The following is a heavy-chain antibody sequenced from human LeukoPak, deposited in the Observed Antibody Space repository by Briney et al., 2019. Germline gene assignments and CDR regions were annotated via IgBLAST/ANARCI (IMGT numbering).Heavy chain of an antibody. CDR3: ASLVGATGGFDY. D-gene: IGHD1-26*01. J-gene: IGHJ4*02. Sequence: GGSLRLSCAASGFTVSSNYMSWVRQAPGKGLEWVSVIYSGGSTYYADSVKGRFTISRHKSKNTLYLQMNSLRAEDTAVYYCASLVGATGGFDYWGQGTLVTVSS. CDR1: GFTVSSNY. V-gene: IGHV3-53*04. CDR2: IYSGGST.